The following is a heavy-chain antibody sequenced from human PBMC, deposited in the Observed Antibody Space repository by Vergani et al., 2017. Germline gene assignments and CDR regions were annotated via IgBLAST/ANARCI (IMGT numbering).Heavy chain of an antibody. CDR3: ATKSCGTPGCQIGNFRE. CDR1: GFTSSYYG. J-gene: IGHJ1*01. D-gene: IGHD2-15*01. CDR2: ISYDGTHK. Sequence: QVHLVESGGGVVQPGRSLRLSCVVSGFTSSYYGMHWVRQAPGKGLEWVAVISYDGTHKYYADSVKGRFTISRDNSKSTLYLQMNSLRTEDTAVYYCATKSCGTPGCQIGNFREWGQGTLVTGSS. V-gene: IGHV3-30*03.